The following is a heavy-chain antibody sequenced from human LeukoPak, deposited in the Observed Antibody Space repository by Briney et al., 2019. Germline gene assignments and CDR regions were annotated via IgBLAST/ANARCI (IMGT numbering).Heavy chain of an antibody. CDR1: GYTFTSYD. CDR2: MNPNSGNT. Sequence: ASVKVSCKASGYTFTSYDINWARQAPGQGLEWMGWMNPNSGNTGYAQKFQGRVTITRNTSISTAYMELSSLRSEDTAVYYCARAEWTNWFDPWGQGTLVTVSS. V-gene: IGHV1-8*03. J-gene: IGHJ5*02. CDR3: ARAEWTNWFDP. D-gene: IGHD2-8*01.